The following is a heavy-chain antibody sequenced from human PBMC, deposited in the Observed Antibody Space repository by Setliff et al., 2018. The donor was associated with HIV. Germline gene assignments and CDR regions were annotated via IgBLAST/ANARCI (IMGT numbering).Heavy chain of an antibody. Sequence: LRLSCEGSGFTFSDWTMHWVRQASGKGLEWVGRIRSRAKGYATEYGESVRGRFTISRDDSKNTVSLQMNGLKIGDTALYYCTRSYYGLDYYWGQGTLVTVSS. D-gene: IGHD3-3*01. J-gene: IGHJ4*02. V-gene: IGHV3-73*01. CDR3: TRSYYGLDYY. CDR2: IRSRAKGYAT. CDR1: GFTFSDWT.